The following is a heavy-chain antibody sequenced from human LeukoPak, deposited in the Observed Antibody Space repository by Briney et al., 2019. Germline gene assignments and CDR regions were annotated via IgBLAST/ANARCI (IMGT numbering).Heavy chain of an antibody. D-gene: IGHD6-13*01. V-gene: IGHV1-18*01. J-gene: IGHJ5*02. CDR1: GYSFTNYG. Sequence: VASVKVSCKASGYSFTNYGINWVRQAPGQGLEWMGWISTSNGNTNYAQKFQGRVTMTTDTSTTTAYMELRSLRSEDTAVYYCARGVRLEAAAAGNWFDPWGQGTLVTVSS. CDR3: ARGVRLEAAAAGNWFDP. CDR2: ISTSNGNT.